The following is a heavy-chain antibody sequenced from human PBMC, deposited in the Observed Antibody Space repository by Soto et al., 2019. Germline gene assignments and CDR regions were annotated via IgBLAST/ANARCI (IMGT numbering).Heavy chain of an antibody. D-gene: IGHD2-2*02. J-gene: IGHJ4*01. Sequence: GGSLRLSCAASGFTFSTYAMSWVRQAPGKGLEWVSAISGSGGSTYYADPVKGRFTISRDNSKNTLYLQMNSLRAEDTAVHYCARGLGYCSSTSCYIWFDYWGYVPLFTVSS. V-gene: IGHV3-23*01. CDR3: ARGLGYCSSTSCYIWFDY. CDR1: GFTFSTYA. CDR2: ISGSGGST.